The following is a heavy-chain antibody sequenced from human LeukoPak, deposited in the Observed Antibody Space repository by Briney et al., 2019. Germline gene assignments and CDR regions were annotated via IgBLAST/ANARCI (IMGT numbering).Heavy chain of an antibody. J-gene: IGHJ6*02. CDR2: ISSGSTI. Sequence: PGGSLRLSCAASGFTFSSYEMNWVRQAPGKGLEWVSYISSGSTIYYADSVKGRFTISRDNAKNSLYLQMNSLRAEDTAVYYCAITGTTDYYYGMDVWGQGTTVTVSS. V-gene: IGHV3-48*03. CDR1: GFTFSSYE. CDR3: AITGTTDYYYGMDV. D-gene: IGHD1-7*01.